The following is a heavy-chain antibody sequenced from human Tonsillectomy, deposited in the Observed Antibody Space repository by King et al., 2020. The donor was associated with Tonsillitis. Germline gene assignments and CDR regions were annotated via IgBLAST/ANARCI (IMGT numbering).Heavy chain of an antibody. CDR1: GGSISGGAFY. CDR2: IYDSGNT. J-gene: IGHJ5*02. V-gene: IGHV4-31*03. Sequence: QLQESGPGLVKPSQTLSLTCTVSGGSISGGAFYWSWIRQHPGKGLECIGYIYDSGNTYYNPTLKSRLTISVDTSKNQFSLKLSSVTAADTAVYYCGGYEGGVFDPWGQGTLVTVSS. CDR3: GGYEGGVFDP. D-gene: IGHD2-15*01.